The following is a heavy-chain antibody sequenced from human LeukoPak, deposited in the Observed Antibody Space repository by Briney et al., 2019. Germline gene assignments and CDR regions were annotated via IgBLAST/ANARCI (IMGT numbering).Heavy chain of an antibody. V-gene: IGHV4-38-2*02. CDR3: ARDRFGYWYFDL. CDR2: IYTSGST. CDR1: GYSISSGYY. J-gene: IGHJ2*01. Sequence: PSETLSLTCAVSGYSISSGYYWGWIRQPPGKGLEWIGRIYTSGSTNYNPSLKSRVTMSVDTSKNQFSLKLTSVTAADTAVYYCARDRFGYWYFDLWGRGTLVTVSS. D-gene: IGHD3-10*01.